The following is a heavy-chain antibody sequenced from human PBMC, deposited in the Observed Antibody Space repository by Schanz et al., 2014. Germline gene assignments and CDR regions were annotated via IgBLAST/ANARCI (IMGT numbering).Heavy chain of an antibody. CDR1: GYTFTTYG. D-gene: IGHD3-3*01. CDR2: ISAYNGHT. Sequence: QVQLVQSGREVKKPGASVKVSCKASGYTFTTYGISWVRQAPGQGLEWMGWISAYNGHTNYAQKFQGRVTMTTDTSTSTAYMELRSLRSDDTAVYYCARDRGHVEKLVLEWYYAMDVWGQGTTVAVSS. J-gene: IGHJ6*02. V-gene: IGHV1-18*01. CDR3: ARDRGHVEKLVLEWYYAMDV.